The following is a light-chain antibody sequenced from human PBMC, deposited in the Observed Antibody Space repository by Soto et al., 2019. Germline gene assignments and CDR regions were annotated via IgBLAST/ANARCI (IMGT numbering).Light chain of an antibody. CDR2: SNN. J-gene: IGLJ1*01. Sequence: QSVLTQPPSASGTPGQRVTISCSGRSANIGNNYVCWYQQLPGTAPKLLIYSNNQRPSGVPDRFSGSKSGTSASLAISGLQSEDEADYYCVSWDDSLSGLVFGTGPKVTVL. CDR3: VSWDDSLSGLV. CDR1: SANIGNNY. V-gene: IGLV1-47*02.